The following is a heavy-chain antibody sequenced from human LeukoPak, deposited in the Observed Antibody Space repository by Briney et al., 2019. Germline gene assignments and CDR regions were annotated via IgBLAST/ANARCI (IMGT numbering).Heavy chain of an antibody. CDR1: GYPLSSFG. CDR2: IRGSGFTT. D-gene: IGHD3-10*01. Sequence: GGPLRLSCAASGYPLSSFGMSWVRQAPGKGLEWVSFIRGSGFTTNYADSVKGLFTISRDNSKNTLYLQMNSLRPEDTAVYYCARRRYYGSGSSNFYYYYMDVWGKGTTVTVSS. V-gene: IGHV3-23*01. J-gene: IGHJ6*03. CDR3: ARRRYYGSGSSNFYYYYMDV.